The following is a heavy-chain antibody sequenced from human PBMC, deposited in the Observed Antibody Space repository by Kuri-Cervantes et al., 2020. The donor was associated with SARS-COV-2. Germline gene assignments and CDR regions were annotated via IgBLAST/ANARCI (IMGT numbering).Heavy chain of an antibody. V-gene: IGHV3-23*01. CDR3: AKAAFTGYTGYRID. CDR1: GFTFSSFC. J-gene: IGHJ4*02. CDR2: ISDSGGST. D-gene: IGHD3-16*02. Sequence: GGSLRLSCAASGFTFSSFCKSWVRQAPGKGLEWVSAISDSGGSTFYAYSVKGRFTISRDNSKNMGYLHMDTLRAEDTAVYYCAKAAFTGYTGYRIDWGQGTLVTVSS.